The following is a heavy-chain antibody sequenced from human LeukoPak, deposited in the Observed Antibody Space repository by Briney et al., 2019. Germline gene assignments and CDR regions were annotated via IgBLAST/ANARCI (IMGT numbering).Heavy chain of an antibody. Sequence: GGSLRLSCAASGFTVSSNYMSWVRQAPGKGLEWVSVIYSGGSTYYADSVRGRFTISRDNSKNTLYLQMNNLRPEDTAIYYCAKDRLYFRTLDYWGRGTLVTVSS. V-gene: IGHV3-53*05. CDR1: GFTVSSNY. J-gene: IGHJ4*02. CDR3: AKDRLYFRTLDY. D-gene: IGHD3/OR15-3a*01. CDR2: IYSGGST.